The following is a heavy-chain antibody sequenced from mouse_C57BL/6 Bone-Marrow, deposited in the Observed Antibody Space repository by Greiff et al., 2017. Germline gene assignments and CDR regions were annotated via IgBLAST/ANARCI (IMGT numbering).Heavy chain of an antibody. CDR1: GYTFTSYW. Sequence: QVQLKQPGAELVRPGSSVKLSCKASGYTFTSYWMDWVKQRPGQGLEWIGNIYPSDSETHYNQKFKDKATLTVDKSSSTAYMQLSSLTSEDSAVYYSARNSNYKKNYAMDYWGQGTSVTGSS. CDR3: ARNSNYKKNYAMDY. J-gene: IGHJ4*01. V-gene: IGHV1-61*01. D-gene: IGHD2-5*01. CDR2: IYPSDSET.